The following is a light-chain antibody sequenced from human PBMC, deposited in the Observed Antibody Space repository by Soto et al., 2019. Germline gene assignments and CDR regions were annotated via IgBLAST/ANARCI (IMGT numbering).Light chain of an antibody. V-gene: IGLV3-27*01. CDR3: YSAADTKWV. J-gene: IGLJ2*01. CDR1: VLAKKY. CDR2: KDS. Sequence: SYELTQPSSVSVSPGQTARITCSGDVLAKKYARWFQQKPGQAPVLVIYKDSERPSGIPERFSGSSSGTTVTLTISGAQVEDEYDYYCYSAADTKWVFGGGTKLTVL.